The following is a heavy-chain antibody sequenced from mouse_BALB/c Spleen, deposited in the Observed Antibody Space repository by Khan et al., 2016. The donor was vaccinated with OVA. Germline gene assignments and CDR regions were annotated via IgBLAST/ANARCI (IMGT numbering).Heavy chain of an antibody. J-gene: IGHJ3*01. CDR3: ARLAYYYGSEGFAY. Sequence: EVELVESGGDLVKPGGSLKLSCAASGFTFSTYGMSWVRQTPDKRLEWVATVSSGGSYTYYPDSVKGRFTFSRDNAKNTLYLQMSSLKSEDTAMFYCARLAYYYGSEGFAYWGQGTLVTVSA. D-gene: IGHD1-1*01. V-gene: IGHV5-6*01. CDR2: VSSGGSYT. CDR1: GFTFSTYG.